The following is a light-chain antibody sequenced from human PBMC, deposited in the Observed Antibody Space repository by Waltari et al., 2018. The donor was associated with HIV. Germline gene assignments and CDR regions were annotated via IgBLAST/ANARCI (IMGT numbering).Light chain of an antibody. Sequence: QSALTQPASVSGSPGQSITISCTGTSSDVGSYNLVSWYQQHPGKAPKLMIYEVSKRPSGVSNRCSGSKSGNTASLTISGLQAEDEADYYCCSYAGSSTLYVFGTGTKVTVL. CDR2: EVS. CDR1: SSDVGSYNL. J-gene: IGLJ1*01. V-gene: IGLV2-23*02. CDR3: CSYAGSSTLYV.